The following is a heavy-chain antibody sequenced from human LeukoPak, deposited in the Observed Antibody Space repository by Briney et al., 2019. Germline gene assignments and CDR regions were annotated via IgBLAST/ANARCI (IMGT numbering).Heavy chain of an antibody. J-gene: IGHJ4*02. CDR1: GFTFSSYS. CDR3: ARDLNVDTAMLDY. CDR2: ISSSSSYI. Sequence: GGSLRLSCAASGFTFSSYSMNWVRQAPGKGLEWVSSISSSSSYIYYADSVKGRFTISRDNAKNSLYLQMNSLRAEDTPVYYCARDLNVDTAMLDYWGQGTLVTVSS. D-gene: IGHD5-18*01. V-gene: IGHV3-21*01.